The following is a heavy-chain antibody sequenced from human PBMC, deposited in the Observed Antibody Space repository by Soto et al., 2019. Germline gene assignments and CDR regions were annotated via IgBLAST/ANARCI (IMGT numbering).Heavy chain of an antibody. J-gene: IGHJ4*02. CDR2: IYYSGST. CDR1: GGSISSYY. Sequence: PSETLSLTCTVSGGSISSYYWSWIRQPPGKGLEWIGYIYYSGSTNYNPSLKSRVTISVDTSKNQFSLKLSSVTAADTAVYYCARRNFDWLAIDYWGQGTLVTVSS. CDR3: ARRNFDWLAIDY. V-gene: IGHV4-59*08. D-gene: IGHD3-9*01.